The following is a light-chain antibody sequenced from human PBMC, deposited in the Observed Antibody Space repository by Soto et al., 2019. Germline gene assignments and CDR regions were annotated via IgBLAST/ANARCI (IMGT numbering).Light chain of an antibody. CDR3: LQDYNYPWT. Sequence: AIQMTQSPSSLSASVGDRVTITCRASQGIRNDLGWYQQKPGEAPKLLIYAASSLQSGVPSRFRGSGSGTDFTLTISSLQPEDFATYYCLQDYNYPWTFGQGTKVGIK. J-gene: IGKJ1*01. CDR2: AAS. CDR1: QGIRND. V-gene: IGKV1-6*01.